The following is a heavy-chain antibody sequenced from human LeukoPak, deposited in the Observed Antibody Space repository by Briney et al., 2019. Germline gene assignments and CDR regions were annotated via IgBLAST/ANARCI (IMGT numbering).Heavy chain of an antibody. CDR3: ATWNPRYSSSWYY. J-gene: IGHJ4*02. CDR2: IFYSGGT. D-gene: IGHD6-13*01. Sequence: PSETLSLTCTVSGGSINTPNYYWGWIRQTPGKGLEWIGNIFYSGGTYYSPSLTSRVTISLDTSRNQFSLRLTSVTAADTAVYYCATWNPRYSSSWYYWGQGTLVTVSS. CDR1: GGSINTPNYY. V-gene: IGHV4-39*07.